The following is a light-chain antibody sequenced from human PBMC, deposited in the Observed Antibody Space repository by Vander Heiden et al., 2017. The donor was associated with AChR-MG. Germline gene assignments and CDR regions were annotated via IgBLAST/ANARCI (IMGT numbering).Light chain of an antibody. CDR3: HQSYRAPDT. J-gene: IGKJ4*01. Sequence: DIQMTQSPSTLSASVGDRVRITCRASQRISSYLSWYQQKPGQAPKLLIYSASTLERGVPSRFSGSGVGKDFSLTITGLQPEDVATYYCHQSYRAPDTFGGGTKV. CDR1: QRISSY. V-gene: IGKV1-39*01. CDR2: SAS.